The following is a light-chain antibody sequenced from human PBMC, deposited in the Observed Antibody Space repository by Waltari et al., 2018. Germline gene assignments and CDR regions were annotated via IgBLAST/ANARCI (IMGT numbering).Light chain of an antibody. V-gene: IGKV3-15*01. CDR3: QQYNKWSQYT. Sequence: EIVMTQSRATLSVSPEERATLSGRASQRIRSNLAWCQQKVGQAPRLIIYGESTRATDIPARVSGSGSWTEFNFTISGLQPEDFAVYYCQQYNKWSQYTFGLGTKLEIK. J-gene: IGKJ2*01. CDR1: QRIRSN. CDR2: GES.